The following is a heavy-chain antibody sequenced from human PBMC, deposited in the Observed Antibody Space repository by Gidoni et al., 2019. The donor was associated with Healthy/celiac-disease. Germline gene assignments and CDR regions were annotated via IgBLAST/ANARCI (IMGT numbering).Heavy chain of an antibody. CDR3: AKDPHYYDSSGYLSPTLVDV. D-gene: IGHD3-22*01. J-gene: IGHJ6*02. CDR2: ISCSGGST. V-gene: IGHV3-23*01. Sequence: EVQLLESGGGLVQPGGSLRLSCAASGFTFSSYAMSWVRQAPGKGLEWVSAISCSGGSTYYEDSVKGRFTISRDNSKNTLYLQMNSLRAEDTAVYYCAKDPHYYDSSGYLSPTLVDVWGQGTTVTVSS. CDR1: GFTFSSYA.